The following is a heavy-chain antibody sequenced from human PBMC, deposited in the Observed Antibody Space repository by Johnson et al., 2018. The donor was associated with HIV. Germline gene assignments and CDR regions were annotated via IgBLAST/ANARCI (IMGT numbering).Heavy chain of an antibody. CDR2: IKQDGSEK. V-gene: IGHV3-7*03. CDR3: TTDGYSSSWNRDAFDI. Sequence: VQLVESGGGVVQPGRSLRLSCAASGFTFSSYWMSWVRQAPGKGLEWVANIKQDGSEKYYVDSVKGRITISRENAKNSLYLQMNSLKTEDTAVYYCTTDGYSSSWNRDAFDIWGQGTMVTVSS. CDR1: GFTFSSYW. D-gene: IGHD6-13*01. J-gene: IGHJ3*02.